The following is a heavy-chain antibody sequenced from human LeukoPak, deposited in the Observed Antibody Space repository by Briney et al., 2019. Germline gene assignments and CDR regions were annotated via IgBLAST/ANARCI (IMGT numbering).Heavy chain of an antibody. Sequence: GGSLRLSCAASGFTFSSYAMHWVRQAPGKGLEWVAVISYDGSNKYYADSVKGRFTISRDNAKNSLYLQMNSLRAEDTAVYYCARDEGSSWLNWFDPWGQGTLVTVSS. V-gene: IGHV3-30-3*01. CDR1: GFTFSSYA. CDR3: ARDEGSSWLNWFDP. CDR2: ISYDGSNK. D-gene: IGHD6-13*01. J-gene: IGHJ5*02.